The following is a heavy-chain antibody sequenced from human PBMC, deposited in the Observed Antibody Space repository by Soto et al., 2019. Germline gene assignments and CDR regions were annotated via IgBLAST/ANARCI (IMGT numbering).Heavy chain of an antibody. D-gene: IGHD1-26*01. CDR3: AGSVSYEAYYYYGMVV. J-gene: IGHJ6*02. V-gene: IGHV1-18*01. CDR1: GYTFTSYG. Sequence: SVKVSCKASGYTFTSYGISWVRQAPGQGLEWMGWISAYNGNTNYAQKLQGRVTMTTDTSTSTAYMELRSLRSDDTAVYYCAGSVSYEAYYYYGMVVWGQGPTVTV. CDR2: ISAYNGNT.